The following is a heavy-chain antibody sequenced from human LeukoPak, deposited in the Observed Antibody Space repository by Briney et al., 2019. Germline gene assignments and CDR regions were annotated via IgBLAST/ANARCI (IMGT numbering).Heavy chain of an antibody. CDR3: VKDPSGWYSFDY. V-gene: IGHV3-64D*09. Sequence: QPGGSLRLSCSASGFTFSSCAMHWVRQAPGMGLEYVSGINDHGDTTHYGDSVRGRVTISRDDSKNTVHLQMSSLRAEDTAVYYCVKDPSGWYSFDYWGQGTLVTVSS. J-gene: IGHJ4*02. D-gene: IGHD6-19*01. CDR1: GFTFSSCA. CDR2: INDHGDTT.